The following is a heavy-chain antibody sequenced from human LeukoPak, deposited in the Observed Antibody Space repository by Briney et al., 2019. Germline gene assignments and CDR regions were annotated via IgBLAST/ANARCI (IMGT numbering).Heavy chain of an antibody. CDR1: GGSISSSSYY. CDR2: IYYSGST. Sequence: PSETLSLTCTVSGGSISSSSYYWGWIRQPPGKGPEWIGSIYYSGSTYYNPSLKSRVTISVDTSKNQFSLKLSSVTAADTAVYYCASHIDYYDSSGYWDWGQGTLVTVSS. CDR3: ASHIDYYDSSGYWD. J-gene: IGHJ4*02. D-gene: IGHD3-22*01. V-gene: IGHV4-39*01.